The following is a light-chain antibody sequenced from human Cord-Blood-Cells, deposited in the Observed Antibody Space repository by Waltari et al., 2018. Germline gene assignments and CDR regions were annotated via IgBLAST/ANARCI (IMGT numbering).Light chain of an antibody. CDR1: SSDVGGSNY. CDR3: SSYTSSSTLDWV. J-gene: IGLJ3*02. V-gene: IGLV2-14*01. Sequence: QSALTQPASVSGSPGQSITISGPGTSSDVGGSNYVSWYQQHPGKAPKLMIYDVSNRPSGVSNRFSGSKSGNTASLTISGLQAEDEADYYCSSYTSSSTLDWVFGGGTKLTVL. CDR2: DVS.